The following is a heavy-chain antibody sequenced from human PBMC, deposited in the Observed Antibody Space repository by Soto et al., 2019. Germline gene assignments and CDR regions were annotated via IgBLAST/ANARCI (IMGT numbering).Heavy chain of an antibody. CDR1: GGTFSSYA. Sequence: QVQLVQSGAEVKKPGSSVKVSCKASGGTFSSYAISWVRQAPGQGLEWMGGIIPIFGTANYAQKFQGRVTITADESTSTAYMELSRLRSEDTAVYYCARGGRGTMVRGVIIKSWFDPWGQGTLVTVSS. J-gene: IGHJ5*02. CDR2: IIPIFGTA. V-gene: IGHV1-69*01. CDR3: ARGGRGTMVRGVIIKSWFDP. D-gene: IGHD3-10*01.